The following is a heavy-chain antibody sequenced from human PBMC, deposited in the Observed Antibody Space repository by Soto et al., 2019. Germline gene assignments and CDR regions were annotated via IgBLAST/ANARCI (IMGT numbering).Heavy chain of an antibody. D-gene: IGHD6-13*01. CDR2: ISYDGSHK. J-gene: IGHJ6*02. Sequence: QMQLVESGGGVVQPGRSLRLSCAVSGFTFSGYGMHWVRQAPGKGLEWVSLISYDGSHKYYADSVKGRFTISRDNSKNTLFLEMKRLGAEGTAVYYCAKDRAGYSRGMDVWGQGTTVTVSS. V-gene: IGHV3-30*18. CDR3: AKDRAGYSRGMDV. CDR1: GFTFSGYG.